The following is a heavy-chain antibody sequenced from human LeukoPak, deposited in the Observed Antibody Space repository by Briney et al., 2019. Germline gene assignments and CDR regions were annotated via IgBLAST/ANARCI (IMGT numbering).Heavy chain of an antibody. CDR2: IYYIGST. D-gene: IGHD6-19*01. CDR1: GGSISSDSYD. V-gene: IGHV4-39*01. J-gene: IGHJ4*02. Sequence: SSETLSLTCTVSGGSISSDSYDGAWIRQPPGKGLEWIASIYYIGSTYDNPSLKSRVTISVDTSGNQCSLKLSSVTAAATAVYYCASLAVAGLSEGYWGQGTLVIVSS. CDR3: ASLAVAGLSEGY.